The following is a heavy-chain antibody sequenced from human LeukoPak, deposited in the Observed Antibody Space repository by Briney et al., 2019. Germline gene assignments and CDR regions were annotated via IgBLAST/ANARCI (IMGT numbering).Heavy chain of an antibody. CDR2: IYYSGST. Sequence: SETLSLTCTVSGGSISSGDYYWSWIRQPPGKGLEWIRYIYYSGSTYYNPSLKSRVTISVDTSKNQFSLKLSSVTAADTAVYYCARVPAAHGGYYFDYWGQGTLVTVSS. V-gene: IGHV4-30-4*01. D-gene: IGHD2-2*01. J-gene: IGHJ4*02. CDR1: GGSISSGDYY. CDR3: ARVPAAHGGYYFDY.